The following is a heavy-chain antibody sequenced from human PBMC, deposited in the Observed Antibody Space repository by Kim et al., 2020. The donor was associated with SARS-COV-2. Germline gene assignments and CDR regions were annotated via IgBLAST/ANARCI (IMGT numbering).Heavy chain of an antibody. CDR1: AYTFTSYG. CDR2: ISAYNGNT. CDR3: ARFGKIRDYNWFDP. V-gene: IGHV1-18*01. D-gene: IGHD3-10*01. Sequence: ASVKVSCKATAYTFTSYGISWVRQAPGQGLEWMGWISAYNGNTNYAQKLQGRVTMTTDTSTSTAYMELRSLRSDDTAVYYCARFGKIRDYNWFDPWGQGTLVTVSS. J-gene: IGHJ5*02.